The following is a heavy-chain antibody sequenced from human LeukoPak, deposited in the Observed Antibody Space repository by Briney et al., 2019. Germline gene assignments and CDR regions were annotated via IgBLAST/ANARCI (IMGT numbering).Heavy chain of an antibody. CDR2: ISSSSSYI. CDR1: GFTFSSYE. Sequence: GGSLRLSCAASGFTFSSYEMNWVRQAPGKGLEWVSSISSSSSYIYYADSVKGRFTISRDNAKNSLYLQMNSLRAEDTAVYYCARGGGTYCSSTSCYDLYYFDYWGQGTLVTVSS. CDR3: ARGGGTYCSSTSCYDLYYFDY. V-gene: IGHV3-21*04. D-gene: IGHD2-2*01. J-gene: IGHJ4*02.